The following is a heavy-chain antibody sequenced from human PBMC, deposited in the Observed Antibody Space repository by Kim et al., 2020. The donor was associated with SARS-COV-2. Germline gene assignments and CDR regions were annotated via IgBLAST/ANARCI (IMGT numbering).Heavy chain of an antibody. CDR3: ARGYGIHWYGPVDH. D-gene: IGHD6-13*01. Sequence: ADSGKRRFTISRDHSNNTLYLQMNSLRADDTALYYCARGYGIHWYGPVDHWGQGTLVTVSS. V-gene: IGHV3-30*01. J-gene: IGHJ4*02.